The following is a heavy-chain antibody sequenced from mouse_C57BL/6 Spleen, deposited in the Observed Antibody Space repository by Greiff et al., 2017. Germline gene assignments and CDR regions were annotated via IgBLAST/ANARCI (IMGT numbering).Heavy chain of an antibody. D-gene: IGHD1-1*01. J-gene: IGHJ3*01. CDR3: ASYYYGSSYGWFAY. CDR2: INPSSGYT. CDR1: GYTFTSYW. V-gene: IGHV1-7*01. Sequence: VQLQQSGAELAKPGASVKLSCKASGYTFTSYWMHWVKQRPGQGLEWIGYINPSSGYTKYNQKFKDKATLTAVKSSSTAYMQLSSLTYEDSAVYYCASYYYGSSYGWFAYWGQGTLVTVSA.